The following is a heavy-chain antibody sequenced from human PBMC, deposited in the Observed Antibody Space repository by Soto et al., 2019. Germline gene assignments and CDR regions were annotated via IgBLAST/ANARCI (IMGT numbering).Heavy chain of an antibody. V-gene: IGHV4-39*01. CDR1: GDSISSSNYF. J-gene: IGHJ6*02. Sequence: PSETLSLTCTVSGDSISSSNYFWGWIRQPPGKGLEWIGTIFYSGTTFYNPSLKSRVTLSVDTSKNQFALKLSSVTAADTAVYYCARHNMVRGVKRNYYYGMDVWGQGTTVTVSS. D-gene: IGHD3-10*01. CDR2: IFYSGTT. CDR3: ARHNMVRGVKRNYYYGMDV.